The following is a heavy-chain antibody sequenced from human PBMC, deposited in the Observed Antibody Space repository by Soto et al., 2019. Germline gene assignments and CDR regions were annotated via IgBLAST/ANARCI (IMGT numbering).Heavy chain of an antibody. Sequence: QVQLVQSGAEVKKFGASVKVSCKASGYTFTSYDISWVRQATGQGLEWMGWMNPNSGNTGYAQKFQGRVTMTRNTSISTAYMELSSLRSEDTAVYYCARGHDSSGYHLYWGQGPLVTVSS. D-gene: IGHD3-22*01. CDR2: MNPNSGNT. CDR1: GYTFTSYD. J-gene: IGHJ4*02. V-gene: IGHV1-8*01. CDR3: ARGHDSSGYHLY.